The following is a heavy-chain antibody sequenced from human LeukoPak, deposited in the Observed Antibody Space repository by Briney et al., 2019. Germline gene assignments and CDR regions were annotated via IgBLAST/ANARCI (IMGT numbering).Heavy chain of an antibody. J-gene: IGHJ4*02. D-gene: IGHD6-6*01. V-gene: IGHV3-23*01. CDR3: AKGSAAARPYYFDY. CDR1: GFTFSSYA. CDR2: ISGSGGST. Sequence: GGSLRLSCAASGFTFSSYAMSWVRQAPGKGLEWVSAISGSGGSTYYADSVKGRFTISRDNSKNTLYLQLNSLRAEDTAVYFCAKGSAAARPYYFDYWGQGTLVTVSS.